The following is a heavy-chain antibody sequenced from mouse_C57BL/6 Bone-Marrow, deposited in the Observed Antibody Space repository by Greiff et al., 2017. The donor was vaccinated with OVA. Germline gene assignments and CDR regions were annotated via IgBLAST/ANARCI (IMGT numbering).Heavy chain of an antibody. J-gene: IGHJ4*01. D-gene: IGHD4-1*01. CDR1: GFTFSSYT. CDR3: AQTGTLAMDY. V-gene: IGHV5-9*01. Sequence: EVHLVESGGGLVKPGGSLKLSCAASGFTFSSYTMSWVRQTPEKRLEWVATISGGGGNTYYPDSVKGRFTISRDNAKNTLYLQMSSLRSEDAALYYCAQTGTLAMDYWGQGTSVTVSS. CDR2: ISGGGGNT.